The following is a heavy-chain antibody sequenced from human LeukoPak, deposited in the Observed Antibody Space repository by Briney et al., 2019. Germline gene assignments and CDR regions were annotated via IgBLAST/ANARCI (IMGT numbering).Heavy chain of an antibody. CDR3: ARASDFWSGYALGY. V-gene: IGHV3-21*01. CDR1: GFTFSSYS. Sequence: GGSLRLSCAASGFTFSSYSMNWVRQAPGKGLEWVSSISSSSSYIYYADSVKGRFTISRDNAKNSLYLQMNSLRAEDTAVYYCARASDFWSGYALGYWGQGTLVTVSS. J-gene: IGHJ4*02. CDR2: ISSSSSYI. D-gene: IGHD3-3*01.